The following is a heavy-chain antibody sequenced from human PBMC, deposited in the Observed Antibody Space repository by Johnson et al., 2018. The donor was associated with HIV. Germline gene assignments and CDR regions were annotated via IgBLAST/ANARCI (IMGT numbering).Heavy chain of an antibody. CDR1: GFSFSSYW. Sequence: VQLVESGGGLVQPGGSLRLSCAASGFSFSSYWMSWVRQAPGKGLQWVANIKQDGNEKYYADSVRGRFTISRDPSGTTLHLQINSLRPEDTAVYYCARGESGFYEAFDVWGQGTLVIVSS. D-gene: IGHD3-3*01. V-gene: IGHV3-7*02. J-gene: IGHJ3*01. CDR3: ARGESGFYEAFDV. CDR2: IKQDGNEK.